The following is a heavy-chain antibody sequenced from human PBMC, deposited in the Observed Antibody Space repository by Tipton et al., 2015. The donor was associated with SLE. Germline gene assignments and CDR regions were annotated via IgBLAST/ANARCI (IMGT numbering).Heavy chain of an antibody. D-gene: IGHD2-15*01. CDR2: IFSGGST. CDR1: GFTVSNSY. Sequence: GSLRLSCEASGFTVSNSYMNWVRQAPGKGLEWVSVIFSGGSTHYADSVKGRFTISRDTSKNTLYLQMNSLRPEDTAVYYCARATLLFLPYWGQGALVTVS. CDR3: ARATLLFLPY. V-gene: IGHV3-66*02. J-gene: IGHJ4*02.